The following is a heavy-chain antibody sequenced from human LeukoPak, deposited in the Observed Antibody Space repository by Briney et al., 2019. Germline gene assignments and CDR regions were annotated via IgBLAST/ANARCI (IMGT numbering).Heavy chain of an antibody. J-gene: IGHJ4*02. CDR3: ARSLYSSGWYGLPDY. V-gene: IGHV3-30*04. D-gene: IGHD6-19*01. Sequence: GKSLRLSCAASGFTFSSFATNWVRQAPGKGLEWVAVISYDGSTKYYADSVKGRFTISTDNSKNTVFLQMNSLRTEDTGVYYCARSLYSSGWYGLPDYWGQGTLVTVSS. CDR1: GFTFSSFA. CDR2: ISYDGSTK.